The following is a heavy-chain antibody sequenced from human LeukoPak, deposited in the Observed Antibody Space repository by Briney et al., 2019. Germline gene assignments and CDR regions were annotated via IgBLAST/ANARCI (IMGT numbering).Heavy chain of an antibody. CDR3: ARVYSYGAFDI. CDR1: GGSISSYY. D-gene: IGHD5-18*01. Sequence: PSETLSLTRTVSGGSISSYYWSWIRQPPGKGLEWIGYIYYSGSTNYNPSLKSRVTISVDTSKNQFSLKLISVTAADTAVYYCARVYSYGAFDIWGQGTMVTVSS. J-gene: IGHJ3*02. V-gene: IGHV4-59*01. CDR2: IYYSGST.